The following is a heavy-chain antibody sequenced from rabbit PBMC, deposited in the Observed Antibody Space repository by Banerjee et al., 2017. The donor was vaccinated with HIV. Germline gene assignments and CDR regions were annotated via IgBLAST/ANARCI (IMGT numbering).Heavy chain of an antibody. CDR2: IYAGSSGIT. J-gene: IGHJ4*01. Sequence: QEQLEESGGDLVKPEGSLTLTCTASGFSFSNKYVMCWVRQAPGKGPEWIGTIYAGSSGITDYASWVNGRFTISKTSSTTVTLQMTSLTAADTAPYFCARDRDWTLDLWGQGTLVTVS. D-gene: IGHD4-2*01. CDR3: ARDRDWTLDL. V-gene: IGHV1S45*01. CDR1: GFSFSNKYV.